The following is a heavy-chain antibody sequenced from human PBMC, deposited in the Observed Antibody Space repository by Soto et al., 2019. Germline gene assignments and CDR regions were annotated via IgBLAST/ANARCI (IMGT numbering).Heavy chain of an antibody. V-gene: IGHV3-11*03. Sequence: GSLRLSCAASGFRFTDHYMTWIRQAPGTGLEWVSKIDGSGTVTHYADSVKGRFTVSRDNAKNSVYLQMSSLRAEDTAVYYCAVDTYYYSSTFWGQGNLVTVSS. CDR1: GFRFTDHY. J-gene: IGHJ4*02. D-gene: IGHD3-22*01. CDR3: AVDTYYYSSTF. CDR2: IDGSGTVT.